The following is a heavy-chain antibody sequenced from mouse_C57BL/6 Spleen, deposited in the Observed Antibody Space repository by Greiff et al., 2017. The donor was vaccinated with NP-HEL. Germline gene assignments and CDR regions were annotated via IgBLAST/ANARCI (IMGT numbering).Heavy chain of an antibody. J-gene: IGHJ4*01. CDR1: GYTFTDYY. CDR3: ARSWYYYCSSYVGAMDY. D-gene: IGHD1-1*01. V-gene: IGHV1-19*01. Sequence: EVQLQQSGPVLVKPGASVKMSCKASGYTFTDYYMNWVKQSHGKSLEWIGVINPYNGGTSYNQKFKGKATLTVDKSSSTAYMELNSLTSEDSAVYYCARSWYYYCSSYVGAMDYWGQGTSVTVSS. CDR2: INPYNGGT.